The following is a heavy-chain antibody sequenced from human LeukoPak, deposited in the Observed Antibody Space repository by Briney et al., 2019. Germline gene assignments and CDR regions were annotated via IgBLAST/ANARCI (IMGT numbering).Heavy chain of an antibody. J-gene: IGHJ4*02. CDR1: GFTFRSYG. D-gene: IGHD3-22*01. CDR3: AKDEDYDSSGVYNY. Sequence: GGSLRLSCAASGFTFRSYGMSWVRQAPGKGLEWVSIISDNGANTYYADSVRGRFTISRDNSQNTLYLQMNSLRAEDTAVYYCAKDEDYDSSGVYNYWGQGTLVTVSS. CDR2: ISDNGANT. V-gene: IGHV3-23*01.